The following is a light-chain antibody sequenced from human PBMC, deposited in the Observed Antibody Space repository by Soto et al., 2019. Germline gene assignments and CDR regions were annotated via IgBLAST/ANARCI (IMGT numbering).Light chain of an antibody. CDR1: SSDVGAYNY. Sequence: QSALTQPRSVSGSPGQSVTISCTGTSSDVGAYNYVSWYQRHPGKAPRLVIYDVNRRPAGASNRFSGSKSGSTASLTISTLQAEDEADYYCSSFTNTYSYVFGTGTKVTVL. J-gene: IGLJ1*01. CDR3: SSFTNTYSYV. V-gene: IGLV2-11*01. CDR2: DVN.